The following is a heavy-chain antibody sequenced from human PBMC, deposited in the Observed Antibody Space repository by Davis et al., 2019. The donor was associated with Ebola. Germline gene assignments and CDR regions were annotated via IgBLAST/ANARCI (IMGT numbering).Heavy chain of an antibody. CDR1: GYSFTSYW. CDR3: VRILAVYANALDI. V-gene: IGHV5-51*01. CDR2: IYPGDSDT. Sequence: GESLKISCKGSGYSFTSYWIGWVRQMPGKGLEWMGIIYPGDSDTRYSPSFQGQVTISADKSIGTAYLQWSSLKASDTAMYYCVRILAVYANALDIWGQGTMVTVSS. J-gene: IGHJ3*02. D-gene: IGHD2-8*02.